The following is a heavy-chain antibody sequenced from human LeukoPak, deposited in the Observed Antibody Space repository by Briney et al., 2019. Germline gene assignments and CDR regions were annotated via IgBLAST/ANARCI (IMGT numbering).Heavy chain of an antibody. CDR3: ASHSSGYFFWFDP. CDR1: GGSISSSF. CDR2: IYHSGTT. D-gene: IGHD3-22*01. V-gene: IGHV4-59*01. Sequence: SETLSLTCTVSGGSISSSFWSWIRQPPGKGLEWIGYIYHSGTTNYNPSLKSRLTISVDTSKNQFSLKLTSVTAADTAVYYCASHSSGYFFWFDPWGQGTVVTVSS. J-gene: IGHJ5*02.